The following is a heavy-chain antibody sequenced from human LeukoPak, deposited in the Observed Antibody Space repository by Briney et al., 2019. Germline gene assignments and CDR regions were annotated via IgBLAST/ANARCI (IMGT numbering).Heavy chain of an antibody. CDR2: ISYDGSNK. V-gene: IGHV3-30*18. CDR1: GFTFSSYG. J-gene: IGHJ4*02. CDR3: AKLEYSSGWYPPFDY. Sequence: GRSLRLSCAASGFTFSSYGMHWVRQAPGKGLEWVAVISYDGSNKYYADSVKGRFTISRDNSKNTLYLQMNSLRAEDTAVYYCAKLEYSSGWYPPFDYWGQGTLVTVSS. D-gene: IGHD6-19*01.